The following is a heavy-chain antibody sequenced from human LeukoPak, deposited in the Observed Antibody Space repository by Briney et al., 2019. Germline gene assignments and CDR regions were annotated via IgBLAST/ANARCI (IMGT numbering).Heavy chain of an antibody. V-gene: IGHV4-59*01. CDR3: ARDVRGYDSSGYFDAFDI. D-gene: IGHD3-22*01. Sequence: SETLSLTCTVSGXSISSYYWSWIRQPPGKGLEWIGYIYYSGSTNYNPSLKSRVTISVDTSKNQFSLKLSSVTAADTAVYYCARDVRGYDSSGYFDAFDIWGQGTMVTVSS. J-gene: IGHJ3*02. CDR2: IYYSGST. CDR1: GXSISSYY.